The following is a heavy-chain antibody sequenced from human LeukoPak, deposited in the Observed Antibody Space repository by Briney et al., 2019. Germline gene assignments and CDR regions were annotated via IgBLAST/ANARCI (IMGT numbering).Heavy chain of an antibody. D-gene: IGHD1-26*01. CDR2: INPNSGGT. J-gene: IGHJ4*02. CDR3: ARDSGGSYYSGTYYFDY. Sequence: GASVKVSCKASGYTFTDYYMHWVRQAPGQGLEWMGWINPNSGGTNYAQKFQGWVTMTRDTSISTAYMELSRLRSDDTAVYYCARDSGGSYYSGTYYFDYWGQGTLVTVSS. V-gene: IGHV1-2*04. CDR1: GYTFTDYY.